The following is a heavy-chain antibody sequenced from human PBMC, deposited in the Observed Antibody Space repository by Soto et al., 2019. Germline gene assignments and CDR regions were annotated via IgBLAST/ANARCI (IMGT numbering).Heavy chain of an antibody. CDR2: ISGSGGNA. V-gene: IGHV3-23*01. CDR3: AKDGASGSYPPYYYFGMDV. J-gene: IGHJ6*02. CDR1: GFTFSSYA. Sequence: GRSLRLSCAAAGFTFSSYAMSWVRQAPGKGLEWVSTISGSGGNAYYADSVKGRFSISRDNSKNTLRLQMNSLRADDTAVYYCAKDGASGSYPPYYYFGMDVWGQGTTVTGSS. D-gene: IGHD1-26*01.